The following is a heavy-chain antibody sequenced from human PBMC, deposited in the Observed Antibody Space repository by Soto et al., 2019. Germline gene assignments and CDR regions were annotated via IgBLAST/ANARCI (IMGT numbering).Heavy chain of an antibody. V-gene: IGHV1-18*04. J-gene: IGHJ6*02. CDR2: ISPYNGTT. CDR3: ARDGERDTGLNFYYYLHGMDA. Sequence: ASVKVSCKASGYTFTTYGTSWVRQAPGQGLEWMGWISPYNGTTKYAEKFQGEMTMTTDTATSTAYMDLRSLRSDDTAVYYCARDGERDTGLNFYYYLHGMDAWGQGTRVTVSS. D-gene: IGHD1-1*01. CDR1: GYTFTTYG.